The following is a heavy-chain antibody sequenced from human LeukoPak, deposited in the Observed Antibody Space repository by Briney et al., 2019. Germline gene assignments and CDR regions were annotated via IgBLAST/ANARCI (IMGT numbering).Heavy chain of an antibody. D-gene: IGHD3-22*01. CDR2: IIPIFGTA. J-gene: IGHJ4*02. CDR1: GGTFSSYA. V-gene: IGHV1-69*13. Sequence: GASVKVSCKASGGTFSSYAISWVRQAPGQGLEWMGGIIPIFGTAHYAQKFQGRVTITADESTSTAYMELSSLRSEDTAVYYCARGDYYDSSGYVYYFDYWGQGTLVTVSS. CDR3: ARGDYYDSSGYVYYFDY.